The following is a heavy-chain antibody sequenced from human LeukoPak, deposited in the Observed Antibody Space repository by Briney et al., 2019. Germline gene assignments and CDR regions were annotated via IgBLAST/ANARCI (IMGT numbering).Heavy chain of an antibody. Sequence: GESLRLSCAASGFTFSNYAMHWVRQAPGKGPEWVAVISGDGSRIHHADSVKGRFTISRDNSKNTLYLQMNSLRTEDTAVYYCARADCAYWYSAYWGQGALVTVSS. D-gene: IGHD1-26*01. CDR3: ARADCAYWYSAY. CDR2: ISGDGSRI. J-gene: IGHJ4*02. V-gene: IGHV3-30*04. CDR1: GFTFSNYA.